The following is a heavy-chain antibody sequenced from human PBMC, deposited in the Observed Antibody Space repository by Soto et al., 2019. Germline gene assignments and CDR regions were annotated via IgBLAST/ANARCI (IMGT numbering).Heavy chain of an antibody. J-gene: IGHJ6*01. CDR3: ARDGHFRFFASQSSSYYYGLDV. D-gene: IGHD3-10*01. Sequence: ASVKVSCKTSGYTFTNHGIAWVRQAPGQGLEGMGWISGYNGGTNYAQKFQGRVTLTTDASTSTAYMELRSLRSDDTAVYFCARDGHFRFFASQSSSYYYGLDVWGQGTTVTVSS. CDR1: GYTFTNHG. CDR2: ISGYNGGT. V-gene: IGHV1-18*04.